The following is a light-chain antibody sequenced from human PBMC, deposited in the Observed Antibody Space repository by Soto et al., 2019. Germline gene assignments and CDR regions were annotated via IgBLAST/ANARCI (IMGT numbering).Light chain of an antibody. CDR2: DAS. CDR1: QSVSSY. Sequence: EIVLTQTTGTLSLSPGERATLSCRASQSVSSYLAWYQQKPGQAPRLLIYDASNRATGIPARFSGSGSGTDFTLTISSLEPEDFAVYYCQQRSNWPITFGQGRLLEVK. CDR3: QQRSNWPIT. J-gene: IGKJ5*01. V-gene: IGKV3-11*01.